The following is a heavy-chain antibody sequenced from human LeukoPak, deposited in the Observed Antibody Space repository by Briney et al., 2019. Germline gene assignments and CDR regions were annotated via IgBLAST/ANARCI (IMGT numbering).Heavy chain of an antibody. CDR1: GFTFSSYG. J-gene: IGHJ4*02. Sequence: GRSLRLSCAASGFTFSSYGMHWVRQAPGKGLEWVAVISYDGSNKYYADSVKGRFTISRDNSKNTLYLQMNSLRAEDTAVYYCAKDSGGTLDYWGQGTLVTVSS. CDR2: ISYDGSNK. D-gene: IGHD2-8*02. V-gene: IGHV3-30*18. CDR3: AKDSGGTLDY.